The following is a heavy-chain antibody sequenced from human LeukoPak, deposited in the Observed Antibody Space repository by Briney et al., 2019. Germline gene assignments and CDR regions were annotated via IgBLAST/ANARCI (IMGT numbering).Heavy chain of an antibody. D-gene: IGHD3-3*01. V-gene: IGHV4-39*01. J-gene: IGHJ4*02. CDR1: GGSIRSSYYY. CDR2: IYDSGST. Sequence: PSETLSLTCTVSGGSIRSSYYYWGWIRQPPGKGLEWIGSIYDSGSTYYNPSLKSRVTISVDTSKNQFSLKLNSATAADTAVYYCARQRGGSIFRRQYYFDYWGQGTLVTVSS. CDR3: ARQRGGSIFRRQYYFDY.